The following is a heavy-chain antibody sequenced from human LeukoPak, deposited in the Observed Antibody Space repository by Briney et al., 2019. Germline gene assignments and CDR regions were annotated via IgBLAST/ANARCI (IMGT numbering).Heavy chain of an antibody. D-gene: IGHD6-19*01. Sequence: PGGSLRLSCAASGSTFSSYAMHWVRQAPGKGLEWLAFIWYDGGTAHYADSVNGRFTISRDNSKNTLYLQMNSLRADDTALYYCARDQDGGWNHTCFDPWGQGTLVTVS. CDR3: ARDQDGGWNHTCFDP. CDR2: IWYDGGTA. V-gene: IGHV3-33*01. J-gene: IGHJ5*02. CDR1: GSTFSSYA.